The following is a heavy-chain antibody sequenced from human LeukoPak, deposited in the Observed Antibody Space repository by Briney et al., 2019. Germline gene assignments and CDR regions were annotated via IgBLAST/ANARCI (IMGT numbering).Heavy chain of an antibody. D-gene: IGHD5-18*01. V-gene: IGHV3-53*01. CDR3: AKGYNYAYEY. J-gene: IGHJ4*02. CDR1: GFTVSRSY. CDR2: IYSGGST. Sequence: PGGSLRLSCAASGFTVSRSYMSWVRQAPGKGLEWVSLIYSGGSTYYAASVKGRFTISRDNSKNTLYLQMNSLRPEDTAVYYCAKGYNYAYEYWGQETLVSVSS.